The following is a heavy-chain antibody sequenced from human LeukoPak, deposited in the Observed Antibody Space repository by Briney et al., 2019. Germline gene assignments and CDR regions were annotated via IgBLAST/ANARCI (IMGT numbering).Heavy chain of an antibody. J-gene: IGHJ6*02. Sequence: TGGSLRLSCAASGFTFSSYGMHWVRQAPGKGLEWVAVISYDGSNKYYADSVKGRFTISRDNSKNTLYLQMNSLRAEDTAVYYCAKAAYYYGSDPYGMDVWGQGTTVTVSS. D-gene: IGHD3-10*01. CDR1: GFTFSSYG. CDR3: AKAAYYYGSDPYGMDV. V-gene: IGHV3-30*18. CDR2: ISYDGSNK.